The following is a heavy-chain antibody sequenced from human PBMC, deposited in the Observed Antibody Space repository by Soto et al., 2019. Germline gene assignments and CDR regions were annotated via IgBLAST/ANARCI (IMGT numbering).Heavy chain of an antibody. J-gene: IGHJ5*02. CDR3: ARRVAGTNGWFDP. CDR1: GYTFTSDV. CDR2: ISAYNGNT. V-gene: IGHV1-18*04. D-gene: IGHD6-19*01. Sequence: SVNFYCNASGYTFTSDVSSWVRQAPAEGLECIGWISAYNGNTTYAQKLQGRVNMTTDTSTSPAYMELRSLRSDDTAVYYCARRVAGTNGWFDPWG.